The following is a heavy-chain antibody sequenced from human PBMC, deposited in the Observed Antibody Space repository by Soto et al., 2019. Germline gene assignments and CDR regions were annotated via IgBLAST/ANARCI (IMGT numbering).Heavy chain of an antibody. D-gene: IGHD3-3*01. J-gene: IGHJ4*02. Sequence: GGSLRLSCAASGFTVSSNYMSWVRQAPGKGLEWVSVIYSGGSTYYADSVKGRFTISRDNSKNTLYLQMNSLRAEDTAVYYCARARSYDFWSGYPFDYWGQGTLVTVSS. CDR2: IYSGGST. CDR1: GFTVSSNY. CDR3: ARARSYDFWSGYPFDY. V-gene: IGHV3-53*01.